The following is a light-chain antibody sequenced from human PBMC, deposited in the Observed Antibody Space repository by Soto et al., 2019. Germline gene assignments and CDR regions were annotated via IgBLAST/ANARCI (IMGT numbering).Light chain of an antibody. CDR2: EVT. CDR1: SSDVGSYNL. CDR3: CSYAGSITHVV. V-gene: IGLV2-23*02. J-gene: IGLJ2*01. Sequence: QSVLTQPASVSGSPGQSITISCTGTSSDVGSYNLVSWFQQHPGKAPKVMIYEVTKRPSGVSNRFSGSKSGNTASLTISGLQAEDEADYYCCSYAGSITHVVFGGGTQLTVL.